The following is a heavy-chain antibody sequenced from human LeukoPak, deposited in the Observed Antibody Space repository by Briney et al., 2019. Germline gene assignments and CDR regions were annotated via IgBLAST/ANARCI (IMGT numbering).Heavy chain of an antibody. V-gene: IGHV1-46*01. CDR2: INPNGGGT. CDR3: AXIXRGNYFXSRGYXYW. J-gene: IGHJ4*02. Sequence: GASVKVSCKASGYTFIHYYIHWLRQAPGQGLEWMGTINPNGGGTTYSQKFQGRVTMSSDTSMNTVYLDLSSLRSEDTAVYYCAXIXRGNYFXSRGYXYWWGQGTLVXVSS. CDR1: GYTFIHYY. D-gene: IGHD3-22*01.